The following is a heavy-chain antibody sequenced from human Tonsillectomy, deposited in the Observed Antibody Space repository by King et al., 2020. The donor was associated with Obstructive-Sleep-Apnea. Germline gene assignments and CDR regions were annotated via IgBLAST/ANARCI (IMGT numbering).Heavy chain of an antibody. CDR2: ISYDGSKK. CDR1: GFTFSSYG. D-gene: IGHD3-9*01. V-gene: IGHV3-30*03. Sequence: VQLVESGGGVVQPGRSLRLSCAASGFTFSSYGMHWVRQAPGKGLEWVAVISYDGSKKYYADSVKGRFTISRDNSKNTLYLQMNSLRAEDTAVYYCATTRYFDWPFDYWGQGTLVTVSS. J-gene: IGHJ4*02. CDR3: ATTRYFDWPFDY.